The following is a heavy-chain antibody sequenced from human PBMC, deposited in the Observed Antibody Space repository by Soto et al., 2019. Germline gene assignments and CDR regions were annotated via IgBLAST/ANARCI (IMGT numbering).Heavy chain of an antibody. CDR3: ARRKSGSGYYYYGMDV. V-gene: IGHV1-69*02. CDR2: IIPILGIA. CDR1: GGTFSSYT. J-gene: IGHJ6*02. Sequence: QVQLVQSGAEVKKPGSSVKVSCKASGGTFSSYTISWVRQAPGQGLEWMGRIIPILGIANYAQKFQGRVTITADKSTSXAYMELSGLRSEDTAVYYCARRKSGSGYYYYGMDVWGQGTTVTVSS. D-gene: IGHD6-19*01.